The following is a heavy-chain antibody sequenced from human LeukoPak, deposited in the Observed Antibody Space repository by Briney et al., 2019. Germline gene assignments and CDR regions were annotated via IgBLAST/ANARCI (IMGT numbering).Heavy chain of an antibody. CDR2: ISGSGGST. CDR1: GFTFSSYA. J-gene: IGHJ5*02. Sequence: GGSLRLSCAASGFTFSSYAMSWVRQAPGKGLEWVSAISGSGGSTYYADFVKGRFTISRDNSKNTLYLQMNSLRAEDTAVYYCAKEGGTIYDILTGYYLSPVDPWGQGTLVTVSS. CDR3: AKEGGTIYDILTGYYLSPVDP. D-gene: IGHD3-9*01. V-gene: IGHV3-23*01.